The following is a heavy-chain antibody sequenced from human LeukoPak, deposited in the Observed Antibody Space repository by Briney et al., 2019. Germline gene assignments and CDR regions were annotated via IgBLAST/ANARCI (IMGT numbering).Heavy chain of an antibody. CDR1: GGSISSYY. CDR3: ARGKIAAAGLFDY. J-gene: IGHJ4*02. V-gene: IGHV4-59*01. D-gene: IGHD6-13*01. CDR2: IYYSGST. Sequence: PSETLSLTCTVSGGSISSYYWSWIRQPPGKGLEWIGYIYYSGSTHYNPSLKSRVTISVDTSKNQFSLKLSSVTAADTAVYYCARGKIAAAGLFDYWGQGTLVTVSS.